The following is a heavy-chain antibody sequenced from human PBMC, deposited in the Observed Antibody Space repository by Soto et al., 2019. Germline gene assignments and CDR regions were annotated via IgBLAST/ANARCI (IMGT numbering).Heavy chain of an antibody. V-gene: IGHV4-61*01. CDR1: GGAVTSGSHC. CDR3: ASSRGTGPNYYYYYMDV. Sequence: SETLSLTCAVSGGAVTSGSHCWTWLRQPPGKGLEYIGYVNHSGDTNYSPPLRSQVTISVDTSKNQFSLKLSSVTAADTAVYYCASSRGTGPNYYYYYMDVWGKGTTVTVSS. J-gene: IGHJ6*03. CDR2: VNHSGDT.